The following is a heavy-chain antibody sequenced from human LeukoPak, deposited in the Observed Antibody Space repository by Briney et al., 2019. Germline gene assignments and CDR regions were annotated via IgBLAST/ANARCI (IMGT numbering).Heavy chain of an antibody. Sequence: PGGFLRLSCAASGFTFTNAWMSWVRQAPGKGLEWVGRIISKTDGGTTDYAAPVKGRFTISRDDSKNTLYLHMNSLKTEDTAVYFCTRSDAFDIWGQGTMVTVS. J-gene: IGHJ3*02. CDR1: GFTFTNAW. V-gene: IGHV3-15*01. D-gene: IGHD5-24*01. CDR3: TRSDAFDI. CDR2: IISKTDGGTT.